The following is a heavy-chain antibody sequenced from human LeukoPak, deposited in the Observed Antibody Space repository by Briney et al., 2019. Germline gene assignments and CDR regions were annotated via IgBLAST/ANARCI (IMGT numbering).Heavy chain of an antibody. D-gene: IGHD2-8*01. CDR1: GFIFSSYA. CDR3: AKDRSCINDACHGDFDY. J-gene: IGHJ4*02. Sequence: GRCLRLSCAVSGFIFSSYAMSWIRQAPGKGREWVSTISGSGGSAYYADSVKGRFTISRDNSKNTVYLQMNSLRAEDTAGYYCAKDRSCINDACHGDFDYWGQGTLVTVSS. CDR2: ISGSGGSA. V-gene: IGHV3-23*01.